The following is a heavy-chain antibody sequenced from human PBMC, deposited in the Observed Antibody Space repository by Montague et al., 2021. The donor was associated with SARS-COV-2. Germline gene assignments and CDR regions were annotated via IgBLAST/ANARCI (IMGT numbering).Heavy chain of an antibody. CDR1: GGSIRSGSYY. Sequence: TLSLICTVSGGSIRSGSYYWSWIRQPAGKGLEWIGRIYSSGSTNYNPSLKSRVTMSVDTSKNQFSLKVGSVTAADTAVYYCARDYGDYSYYYGLDVWGQGTTVTVSS. J-gene: IGHJ6*02. D-gene: IGHD4-17*01. CDR2: IYSSGST. V-gene: IGHV4-61*02. CDR3: ARDYGDYSYYYGLDV.